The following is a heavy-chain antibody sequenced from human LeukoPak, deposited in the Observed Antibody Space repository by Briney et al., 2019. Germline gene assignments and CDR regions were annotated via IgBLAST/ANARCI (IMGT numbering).Heavy chain of an antibody. V-gene: IGHV3-21*01. CDR1: GFAFSSYT. CDR2: ISFRIDYI. CDR3: AKVAKYYYGSETYYFFEH. D-gene: IGHD3-10*01. J-gene: IGHJ4*02. Sequence: GGSLRLSCAASGFAFSSYTMNWVRQAPGKGPEWGSSISFRIDYIYYVDSVKGRFTVSRDNAKNSLYLQMNSLRVEDTAVYYCAKVAKYYYGSETYYFFEHWGQGTPVTASS.